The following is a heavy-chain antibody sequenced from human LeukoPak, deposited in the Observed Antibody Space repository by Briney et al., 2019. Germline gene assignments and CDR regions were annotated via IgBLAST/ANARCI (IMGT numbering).Heavy chain of an antibody. J-gene: IGHJ5*02. CDR3: ARVQYYYGSGSPLGWFDP. CDR1: GGFVSSGSYY. CDR2: IYYSGST. D-gene: IGHD3-10*01. Sequence: SETLSLTCTVSGGFVSSGSYYWSWIRQHPGKGLEWIGYIYYSGSTYYNPSLKSRVTISVDTSKNQFSLKLSSVTAADTAVYYCARVQYYYGSGSPLGWFDPWGQGTLVTVSS. V-gene: IGHV4-31*03.